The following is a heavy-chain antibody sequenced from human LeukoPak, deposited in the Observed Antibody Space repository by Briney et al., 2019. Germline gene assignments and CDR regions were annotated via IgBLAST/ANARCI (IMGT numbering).Heavy chain of an antibody. CDR2: IYYSGST. V-gene: IGHV4-59*08. Sequence: SETLSLTCSVSGGSISSYYWSWIRQPPGEGLEWIGYIYYSGSTNYNPSLKSRVTISVDTSKNQFSLNLSSVTAADTAVYYCARRVSRTAAVDYWGQGTLVTVSS. D-gene: IGHD6-13*01. CDR1: GGSISSYY. CDR3: ARRVSRTAAVDY. J-gene: IGHJ4*02.